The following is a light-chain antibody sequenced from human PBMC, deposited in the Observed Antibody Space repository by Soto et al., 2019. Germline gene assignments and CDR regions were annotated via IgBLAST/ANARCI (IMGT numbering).Light chain of an antibody. Sequence: DIQMTQSPSSVSASVGDRVTITCRASQGISTWLAWYQQKPGKAPNLLIFAASSLQSGIPSRFSGSGSGTDFTLTISSLQPEDFATYYCQQSYSTPITFGQGTRLEIK. CDR3: QQSYSTPIT. CDR1: QGISTW. J-gene: IGKJ5*01. V-gene: IGKV1-12*01. CDR2: AAS.